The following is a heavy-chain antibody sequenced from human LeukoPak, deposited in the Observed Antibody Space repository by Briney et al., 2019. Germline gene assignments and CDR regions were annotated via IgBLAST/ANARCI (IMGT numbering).Heavy chain of an antibody. V-gene: IGHV3-64*01. D-gene: IGHD3-22*01. CDR3: ARGQPHNTYYYDSSGYYYLGHAFDI. CDR1: GFTFSSYA. Sequence: GGSLRLSCAASGFTFSSYAMHWVRQAPGKGLEYVSAISSNGGSTYYANSVKGRFTISRDNSKNTLYLQMGSLRAEDMAVYYCARGQPHNTYYYDSSGYYYLGHAFDIWGQGTMVTVSS. J-gene: IGHJ3*02. CDR2: ISSNGGST.